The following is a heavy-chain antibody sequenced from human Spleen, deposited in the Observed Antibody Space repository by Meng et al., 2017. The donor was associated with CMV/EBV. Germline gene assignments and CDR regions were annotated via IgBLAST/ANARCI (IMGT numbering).Heavy chain of an antibody. CDR2: INPSGGST. CDR3: ARVTGGSCPVQSAFDI. D-gene: IGHD2-15*01. J-gene: IGHJ3*02. Sequence: ASVKVSCKASGYTFTSYYMHWVRQAPGQGLEWMGIINPSGGSTSYAQKFQGRVTMTRDTSTSTVYMELSSLRSEDTAVYYCARVTGGSCPVQSAFDIWGQGTMVTVSS. V-gene: IGHV1-46*01. CDR1: GYTFTSYY.